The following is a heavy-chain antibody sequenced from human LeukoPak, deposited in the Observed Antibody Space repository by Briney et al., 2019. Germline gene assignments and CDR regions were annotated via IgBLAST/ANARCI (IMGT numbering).Heavy chain of an antibody. D-gene: IGHD3-22*01. CDR2: IIPIFGTA. J-gene: IGHJ4*02. V-gene: IGHV1-69*13. CDR1: GGTLSSYA. Sequence: ASVKVSCKASGGTLSSYAISWVRQAPGQGLEWMGGIIPIFGTANYAQKFQGRVTITADESTSTAYMELSSLRSEDTAVYYCASQSNDKDDSSGYYYVPFDYWGQGTLVTVSS. CDR3: ASQSNDKDDSSGYYYVPFDY.